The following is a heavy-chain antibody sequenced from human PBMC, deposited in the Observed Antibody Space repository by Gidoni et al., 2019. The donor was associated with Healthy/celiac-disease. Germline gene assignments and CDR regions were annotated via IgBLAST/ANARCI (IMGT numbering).Heavy chain of an antibody. CDR2: IYSGGST. D-gene: IGHD6-13*01. CDR1: GFPVSSNY. V-gene: IGHV3-53*01. CDR3: ARGQAAGSHAFDI. Sequence: EVKLVESGGGLIQPGGSLRLSCAASGFPVSSNYMSWVRQAPGKGLEWVSVIYSGGSTYYADSVKCRFTISRDNSKNTLYLQMNSLRAEDTAVYYCARGQAAGSHAFDIWGQGTMVTVSS. J-gene: IGHJ3*02.